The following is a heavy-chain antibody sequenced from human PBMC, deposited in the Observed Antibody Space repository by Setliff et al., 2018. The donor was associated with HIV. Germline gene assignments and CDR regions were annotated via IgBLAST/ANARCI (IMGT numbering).Heavy chain of an antibody. CDR2: INVGKGNT. V-gene: IGHV1-3*03. J-gene: IGHJ4*02. Sequence: ASVKVSCKASGYTFTTYAIHWVRQAPGQRLEWMGWINVGKGNTKYSQDLQGRVTITRDTSASTAYMELSSLRSEDTAVYYCTRDRPDYDFWSGYTFDIWGRGTLVTVSS. D-gene: IGHD3-3*01. CDR1: GYTFTTYA. CDR3: TRDRPDYDFWSGYTFDI.